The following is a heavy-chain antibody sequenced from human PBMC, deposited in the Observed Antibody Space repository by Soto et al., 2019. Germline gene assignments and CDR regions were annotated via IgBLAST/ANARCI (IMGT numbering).Heavy chain of an antibody. V-gene: IGHV3-21*01. CDR1: GFTFSSYS. Sequence: EVQLVESGGGLVKPGGSLRLSCAASGFTFSSYSMNWVRQAPGKGLEWVSSISSSSSYIYYADSVKGRFTISRDNAKNSLYLQMNSLRAEDTAVYYCARGSGGSGSYYGTDYFDYWGQGTLVTVSS. D-gene: IGHD3-10*01. CDR2: ISSSSSYI. J-gene: IGHJ4*02. CDR3: ARGSGGSGSYYGTDYFDY.